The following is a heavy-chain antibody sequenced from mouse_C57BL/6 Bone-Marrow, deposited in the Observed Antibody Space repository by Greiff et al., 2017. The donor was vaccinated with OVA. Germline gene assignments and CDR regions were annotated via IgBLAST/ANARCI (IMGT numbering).Heavy chain of an antibody. V-gene: IGHV5-6*01. CDR3: ARVYRRGFAY. Sequence: DVQLVESGGDLVKPGGSLKLSCAASGFTFSSYGMSWVRQTPDKRLEWVATISSGGSYTYYPDSVKGRFTISRDNAKNTLYLQMSSLKSEDTAMYYCARVYRRGFAYWGQGTLVTVSA. J-gene: IGHJ3*01. CDR2: ISSGGSYT. CDR1: GFTFSSYG. D-gene: IGHD2-14*01.